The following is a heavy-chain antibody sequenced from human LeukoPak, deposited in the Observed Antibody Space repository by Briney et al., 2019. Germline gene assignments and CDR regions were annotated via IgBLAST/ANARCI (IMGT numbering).Heavy chain of an antibody. CDR3: ARDRSSSSGRNYFDY. CDR1: GFTFDDYG. V-gene: IGHV3-21*01. CDR2: ISSSSSYI. J-gene: IGHJ4*02. Sequence: GGSLRLSCAASGFTFDDYGMSWVRQAPGKGLEWVSSISSSSSYIYYADSVKGRFTISRDNAKNSLYLQMNSLRAEDTAVYYCARDRSSSSGRNYFDYWGQGTLVTVSS. D-gene: IGHD6-6*01.